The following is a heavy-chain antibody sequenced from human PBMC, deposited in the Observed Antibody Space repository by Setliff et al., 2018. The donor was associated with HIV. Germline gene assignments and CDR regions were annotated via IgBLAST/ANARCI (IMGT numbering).Heavy chain of an antibody. Sequence: SENLSLNCAVAGYSISSGHYWGWIRQSPGKGLEWIASIHHSGNTYHNPSLKSRVTMSVDTSKNQVSLKLTSVTAEDTAVFYCARGVHCTSTTCYPSFYFDYWGQGIMVTVSS. CDR1: GYSISSGHY. D-gene: IGHD2-2*01. V-gene: IGHV4-38-2*01. J-gene: IGHJ4*02. CDR2: IHHSGNT. CDR3: ARGVHCTSTTCYPSFYFDY.